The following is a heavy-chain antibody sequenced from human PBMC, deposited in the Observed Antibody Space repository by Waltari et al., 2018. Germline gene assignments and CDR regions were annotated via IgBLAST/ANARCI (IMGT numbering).Heavy chain of an antibody. D-gene: IGHD2-21*02. Sequence: QITLTESGPPRVKPTQTLMLTCTFSGFSLSTSGVGLGWIRQPPGKALEWLAFIYWDDDKRYSPSLKSRLTITKDTSKNQVVLTMTNMDPVDTATYYCAHRFIRRGDWDSGFFDHWGQGTLVTVSS. V-gene: IGHV2-5*02. CDR1: GFSLSTSGVG. J-gene: IGHJ4*02. CDR2: IYWDDDK. CDR3: AHRFIRRGDWDSGFFDH.